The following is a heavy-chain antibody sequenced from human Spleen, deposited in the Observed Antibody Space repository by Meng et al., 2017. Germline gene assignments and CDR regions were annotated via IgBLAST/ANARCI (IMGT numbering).Heavy chain of an antibody. Sequence: QVQLVESGGGVVQPGTSLRLSCAASGFTFSSYILHWVRQAPGKGLEWVAVMSYDGSQYYADSVKGRFTISRDISKSTLYLQMNSLRAEDTAVYYCASFGGSHIGYWGQGVLVTVSS. CDR2: MSYDGSQ. V-gene: IGHV3-30*14. J-gene: IGHJ4*02. D-gene: IGHD1-26*01. CDR3: ASFGGSHIGY. CDR1: GFTFSSYI.